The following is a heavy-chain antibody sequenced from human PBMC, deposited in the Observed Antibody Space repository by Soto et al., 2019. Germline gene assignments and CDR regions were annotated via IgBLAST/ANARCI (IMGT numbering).Heavy chain of an antibody. V-gene: IGHV1-69*08. CDR2: IIPILGET. CDR3: ARGLGGRMDD. D-gene: IGHD3-16*01. J-gene: IGHJ6*02. CDR1: GTIFSNNT. Sequence: QVQLVQSGAEVKKPGSSVRVSCTASGTIFSNNTISWVRQAPGQGLEWMGRIIPILGETNSAQKFQGRVTLTADKSTNTAYMELNSLRLEDTAVYYCARGLGGRMDDWGQGTTVTVSS.